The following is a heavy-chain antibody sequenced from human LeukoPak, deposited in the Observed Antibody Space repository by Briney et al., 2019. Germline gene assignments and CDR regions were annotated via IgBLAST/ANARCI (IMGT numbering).Heavy chain of an antibody. J-gene: IGHJ6*02. V-gene: IGHV1-69*13. CDR3: ARVLDVDYYYGMDV. CDR2: IIPIFGTA. Sequence: SVKVSCKASGYTFTSYAISWVRQAPGQGLEWMGGIIPIFGTANYAQKFQGRVTITADESTSTAYMELSSLRSEDTAVYYCARVLDVDYYYGMDVWGQGTTVTVSS. CDR1: GYTFTSYA. D-gene: IGHD1-1*01.